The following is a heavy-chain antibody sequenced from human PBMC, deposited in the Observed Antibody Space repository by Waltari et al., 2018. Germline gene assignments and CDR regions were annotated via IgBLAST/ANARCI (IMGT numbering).Heavy chain of an antibody. CDR1: VFTLRSYW. CDR2: IKQDGSEK. CDR3: ARDHKKDAFDI. Sequence: EVQLVESGGGLVQPGGSLRLSCAASVFTLRSYWMSWVRQAPGKGLEWVANIKQDGSEKYYVDSVKGRFTISRDNAKNSLYLQMNSLRAEDTAVYYCARDHKKDAFDIWGQGTMVTVSS. V-gene: IGHV3-7*01. J-gene: IGHJ3*02.